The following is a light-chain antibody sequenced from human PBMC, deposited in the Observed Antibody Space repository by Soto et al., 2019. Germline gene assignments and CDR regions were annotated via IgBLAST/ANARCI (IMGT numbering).Light chain of an antibody. CDR2: DAS. CDR1: QRIHTY. V-gene: IGKV3-11*01. CDR3: QQGGT. Sequence: VLTQSPATLSLSPGERATLSCRASQRIHTYLAWYQQKPGQAPRLLIYDASNRATGIAARFSGSGSGTDFTRTISSLEPEDSALYYGQQGGTFGQGNTVEIK. J-gene: IGKJ1*01.